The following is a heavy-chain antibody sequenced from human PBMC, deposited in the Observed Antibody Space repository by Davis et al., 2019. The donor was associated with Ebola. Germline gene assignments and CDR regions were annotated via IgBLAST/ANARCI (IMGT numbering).Heavy chain of an antibody. CDR2: INAGNGNT. CDR3: ARDRVSYHFDY. CDR1: GYTFTSYA. J-gene: IGHJ4*02. D-gene: IGHD1-26*01. V-gene: IGHV1-3*01. Sequence: ASVKVSCKASGYTFTSYAMHWVRQAPGQRLEWMGWINAGNGNTKYSQKFQGRVTMTTDTSTSTAYMELRSLRSDDTAVYYCARDRVSYHFDYWGQGTLVTVSS.